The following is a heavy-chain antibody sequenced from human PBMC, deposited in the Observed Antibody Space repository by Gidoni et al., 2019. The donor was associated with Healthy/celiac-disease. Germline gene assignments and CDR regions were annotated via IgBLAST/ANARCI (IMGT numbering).Heavy chain of an antibody. CDR2: ISGSGGST. Sequence: EVQLLESGGGLVQPGGSLRLSCAASGFTFSSYAMSWVRQAPGKGLEWVSAISGSGGSTYYADSVKGRFTISRDNSKNTLYLQMNSLGAEDTAVYYCAKSTVATIGRAYWGQGTLVTVSS. CDR1: GFTFSSYA. D-gene: IGHD5-12*01. J-gene: IGHJ4*02. CDR3: AKSTVATIGRAY. V-gene: IGHV3-23*01.